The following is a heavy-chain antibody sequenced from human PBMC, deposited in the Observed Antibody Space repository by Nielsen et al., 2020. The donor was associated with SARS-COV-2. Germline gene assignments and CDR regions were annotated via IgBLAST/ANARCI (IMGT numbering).Heavy chain of an antibody. CDR2: ISGSSRHI. D-gene: IGHD2-15*01. Sequence: GGSLRLSCAASGFTFSSYSISWVRQAPGKGPEWVSIISGSSRHIFYADSVKGRFTISRDNAKNSLYLQMNSLRAEDTAVYCARGDTVETRHLDYWGQGTQVTVSS. J-gene: IGHJ4*02. CDR3: ARGDTVETRHLDY. CDR1: GFTFSSYS. V-gene: IGHV3-21*01.